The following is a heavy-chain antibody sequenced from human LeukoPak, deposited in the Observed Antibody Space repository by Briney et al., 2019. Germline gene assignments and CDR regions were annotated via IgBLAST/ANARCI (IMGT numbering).Heavy chain of an antibody. CDR2: ISWNSGSI. D-gene: IGHD3-10*01. J-gene: IGHJ3*02. V-gene: IGHV3-9*01. CDR3: AKDQTGGAFDAFDI. Sequence: PGGSLRLSCAASGFTFDDYAMPWVRQAPGKGLEWVSGISWNSGSIGYADSVKGRFTISRDNAKNSLYLQMNSLRAEDTALYYCAKDQTGGAFDAFDIWGQGTMVTVSS. CDR1: GFTFDDYA.